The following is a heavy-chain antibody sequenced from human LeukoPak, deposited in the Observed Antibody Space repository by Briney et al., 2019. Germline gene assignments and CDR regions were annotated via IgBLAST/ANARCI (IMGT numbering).Heavy chain of an antibody. J-gene: IGHJ4*02. CDR3: ARVRGSISDYFDY. Sequence: GASVKVSCKASGGTCSSYAISWVRQAPGQGLEWMGGIIPIFGTANYAQKFQGRVTITADESTSTAYMELSSLRSEDTAVYYCARVRGSISDYFDYWGQGTLVTVSS. CDR1: GGTCSSYA. V-gene: IGHV1-69*13. D-gene: IGHD3-10*01. CDR2: IIPIFGTA.